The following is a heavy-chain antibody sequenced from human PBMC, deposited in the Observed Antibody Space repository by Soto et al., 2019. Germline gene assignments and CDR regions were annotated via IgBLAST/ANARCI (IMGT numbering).Heavy chain of an antibody. CDR3: TTDRSWCELRWHDY. CDR2: IKSKTDGGTT. CDR1: SVSNAW. D-gene: IGHD2-8*01. V-gene: IGHV3-15*07. J-gene: IGHJ4*02. Sequence: SVSNAWMNWVRQAPGKGLEWVGRIKSKTDGGTTDYAAPVKGRFTISRDDSKNTLYLQMNSLKTADTAVYYCTTDRSWCELRWHDYWGQGTLVTVSS.